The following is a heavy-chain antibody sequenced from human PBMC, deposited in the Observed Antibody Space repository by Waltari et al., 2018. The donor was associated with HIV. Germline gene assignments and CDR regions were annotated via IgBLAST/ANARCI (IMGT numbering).Heavy chain of an antibody. V-gene: IGHV3-21*01. J-gene: IGHJ6*02. Sequence: WVSSISSSSYIYYADSVKGRFTISRDNAKNSLYLQMNSLRAEDTAVYYCARDGAVPAPRKNYYYYGMDVWGQGTTVTVSS. CDR2: ISSSSYI. CDR3: ARDGAVPAPRKNYYYYGMDV. D-gene: IGHD2-2*01.